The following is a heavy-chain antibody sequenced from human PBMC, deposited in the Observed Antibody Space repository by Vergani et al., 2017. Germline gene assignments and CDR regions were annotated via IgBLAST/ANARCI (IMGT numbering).Heavy chain of an antibody. CDR1: GGSISSSSYY. D-gene: IGHD3-3*01. CDR3: ARRSAIFGVVISFDY. CDR2: IYYSGST. Sequence: QLQLQESGPGLVKPSETLSLTCTVSGGSISSSSYYWGWIRQPPGKGLEWIGSIYYSGSTYYNPSLKSRVTISVDTSKNQFSLKLSSVTAADTAVYDCARRSAIFGVVISFDYWGQGTLVTVSS. V-gene: IGHV4-39*01. J-gene: IGHJ4*02.